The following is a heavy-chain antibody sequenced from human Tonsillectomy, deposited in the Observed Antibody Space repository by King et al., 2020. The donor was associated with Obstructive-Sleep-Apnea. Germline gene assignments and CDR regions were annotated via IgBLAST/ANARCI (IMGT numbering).Heavy chain of an antibody. V-gene: IGHV3-30*02. J-gene: IGHJ4*02. D-gene: IGHD3-9*01. CDR2: MRYDGSRE. CDR3: EKEPYDILAGSYEVNYFDY. CDR1: GFTFNTYG. Sequence: VQLVESGGDVVQPGGSLRLSCAASGFTFNTYGMRWVRQAPGKGLEWVAFMRYDGSREYYGDSVKGRFTNSRDNFKNTLYLQMDSLRAEDTAVYFGEKEPYDILAGSYEVNYFDYGGQGTLVTVAS.